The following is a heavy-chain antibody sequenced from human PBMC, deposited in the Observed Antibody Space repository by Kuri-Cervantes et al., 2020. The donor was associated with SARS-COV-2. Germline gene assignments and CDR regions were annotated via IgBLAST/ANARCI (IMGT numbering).Heavy chain of an antibody. CDR1: GFTFSSYG. CDR2: ISYDGSNK. Sequence: GESLKISCAASGFTFSSYGMHWVRQAPGKGLEWVAVISYDGSNKYYADSVKGRFTISRDNSKNTLYLQMNSLRAEDTAVYYCASSPLEPSSSSEYYYYMDVWGKGTTVTVSS. D-gene: IGHD6-13*01. J-gene: IGHJ6*03. CDR3: ASSPLEPSSSSEYYYYMDV. V-gene: IGHV3-30*03.